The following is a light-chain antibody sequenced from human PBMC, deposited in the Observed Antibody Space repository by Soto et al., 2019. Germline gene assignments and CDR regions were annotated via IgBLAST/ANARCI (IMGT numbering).Light chain of an antibody. CDR2: DVS. V-gene: IGLV2-14*01. CDR3: SSYTSSNTFV. J-gene: IGLJ1*01. Sequence: QPVLTQPASVSASPGQSITISCTGTSSDVGGYNYVSWYQQHPGKAPKLLIYDVSNRPSGVSDRFSGSKSGDTASLTISGLQAEDEADYYCSSYTSSNTFVFGTGTKVTVL. CDR1: SSDVGGYNY.